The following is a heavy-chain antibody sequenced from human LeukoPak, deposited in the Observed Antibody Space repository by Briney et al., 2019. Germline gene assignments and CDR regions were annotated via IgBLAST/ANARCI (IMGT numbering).Heavy chain of an antibody. J-gene: IGHJ6*04. CDR2: ISSSSSTI. CDR1: GFTFSSYG. V-gene: IGHV3-48*01. Sequence: GGSLRLSCAASGFTFSSYGMHWVRQAPGKGLEWVSFISSSSSTIYYADSVKGRFTISRDTAKNSLYLQMNRLRTEDTAVYYCARGPSYDFWSGYQEMDVWGKGTTVTVSS. D-gene: IGHD3-3*01. CDR3: ARGPSYDFWSGYQEMDV.